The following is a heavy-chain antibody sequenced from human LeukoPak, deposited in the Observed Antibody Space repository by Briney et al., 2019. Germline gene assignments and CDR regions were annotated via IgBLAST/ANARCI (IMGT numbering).Heavy chain of an antibody. V-gene: IGHV1-69*05. D-gene: IGHD3-22*01. J-gene: IGHJ5*02. CDR1: GGTFSSYA. Sequence: SVKVSCKASGGTFSSYAISWVRQAPGQGLEWMGRIIPIFGTANYAQKFQGRVTITTDESKSTAYMELSSLRSEDTAVCYCARDHRYYYDSSGYYDYNWFDPWGQGTLVTVSS. CDR3: ARDHRYYYDSSGYYDYNWFDP. CDR2: IIPIFGTA.